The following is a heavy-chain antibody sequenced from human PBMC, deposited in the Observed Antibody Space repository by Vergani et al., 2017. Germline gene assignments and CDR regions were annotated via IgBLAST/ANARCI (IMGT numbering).Heavy chain of an antibody. J-gene: IGHJ4*02. V-gene: IGHV3-30*02. CDR1: GFTFSNFV. D-gene: IGHD2-21*02. CDR2: IGKDGINK. Sequence: QVQLVESAGGVVQPGGSLRLSCAASGFTFSNFVMHWIRQAPGKGLEWLAYIGKDGINKRYRDAVKGRFTVSRDNYKDILYLQRDSLRSEDTALYYCGKYLRDSTDGLPDSWGTGTLVIVSS. CDR3: GKYLRDSTDGLPDS.